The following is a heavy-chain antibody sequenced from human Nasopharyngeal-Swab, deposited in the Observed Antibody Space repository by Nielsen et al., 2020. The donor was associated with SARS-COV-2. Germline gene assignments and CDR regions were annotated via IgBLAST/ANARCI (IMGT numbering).Heavy chain of an antibody. Sequence: SETLSLTCTVSGGSISSYYWNWVRQRPGKGLEWIAYVYYSGSTKYNPSLKSRVTISVDRAKNQVSLKLTSGTAADTAVYYCARGDILTPYYYMDVWGRGTTVAVSS. V-gene: IGHV4-59*01. CDR1: GGSISSYY. CDR3: ARGDILTPYYYMDV. D-gene: IGHD3-9*01. J-gene: IGHJ6*03. CDR2: VYYSGST.